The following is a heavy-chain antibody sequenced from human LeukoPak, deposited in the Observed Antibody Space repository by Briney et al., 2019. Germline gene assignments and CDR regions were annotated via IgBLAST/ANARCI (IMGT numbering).Heavy chain of an antibody. Sequence: PGGSLRLSCAASGFTFSSYTMNWVRQAPGKGLEWVSYISIGSRTMYYADSVKGRFTISRDNAKNSLYLQMNSLRDDDTAVYYCARVGSGRSWDYWGQGTLVTVSS. CDR1: GFTFSSYT. CDR2: ISIGSRTM. V-gene: IGHV3-48*02. D-gene: IGHD2-15*01. CDR3: ARVGSGRSWDY. J-gene: IGHJ4*02.